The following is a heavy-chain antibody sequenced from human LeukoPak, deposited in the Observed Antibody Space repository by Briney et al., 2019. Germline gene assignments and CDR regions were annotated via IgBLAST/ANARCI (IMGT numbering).Heavy chain of an antibody. CDR3: ARDRTNPYCTGGSCYGRGWFDP. D-gene: IGHD2-15*01. J-gene: IGHJ5*02. V-gene: IGHV3-23*01. CDR2: ISGSGGST. Sequence: GGSLRLSCAASGFTFNSHAMTWVRQAPGKGLEWVSGISGSGGSTYYADSVKGRFTISRDNSKNTLYLQMNSLRAEDTAVYYCARDRTNPYCTGGSCYGRGWFDPWGQGSLVTVSS. CDR1: GFTFNSHA.